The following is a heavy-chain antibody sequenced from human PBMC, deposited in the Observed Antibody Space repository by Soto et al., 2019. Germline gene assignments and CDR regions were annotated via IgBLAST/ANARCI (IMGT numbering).Heavy chain of an antibody. CDR2: ISDSGSNT. CDR3: ARESSGTYYWLDS. CDR1: GFTFSSYA. Sequence: GGSLRLSCAASGFTFSSYAMSWVRQAPGKGPEWVSAISDSGSNTYYADSVKGRFTISRDNSKNTLFLQMNSLRGEDTAVYYCARESSGTYYWLDSWGRGTLVTVSS. J-gene: IGHJ4*02. D-gene: IGHD1-26*01. V-gene: IGHV3-23*01.